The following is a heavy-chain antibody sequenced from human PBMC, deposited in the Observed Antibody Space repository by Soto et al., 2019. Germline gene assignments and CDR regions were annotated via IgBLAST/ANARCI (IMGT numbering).Heavy chain of an antibody. CDR3: ARDAWYGGPNGFDP. V-gene: IGHV3-23*01. CDR2: ISGSGGST. Sequence: GGSLRLSCAASGFTFSSYAMSWVRQAPGKGLEWVSAISGSGGSTYYADSVKGRFTISRDNSKNTLYLQMNSLRAEDTALYHCARDAWYGGPNGFDPWGQGTLVTVS. D-gene: IGHD3-10*01. CDR1: GFTFSSYA. J-gene: IGHJ5*02.